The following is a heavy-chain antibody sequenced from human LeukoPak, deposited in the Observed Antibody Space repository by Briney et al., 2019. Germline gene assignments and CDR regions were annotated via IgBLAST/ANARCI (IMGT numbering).Heavy chain of an antibody. CDR3: ATDGAGFDT. Sequence: PAGTLRFSGAASGFTFNDYYMSWLRQAPGKGLEWLSYINIGGTNTHYADSVKGRFTISRDNAKKSLYLEMNNLRAEDTAVYYCATDGAGFDTWGQGVLVTVSS. CDR2: INIGGTNT. CDR1: GFTFNDYY. J-gene: IGHJ5*02. V-gene: IGHV3-11*01.